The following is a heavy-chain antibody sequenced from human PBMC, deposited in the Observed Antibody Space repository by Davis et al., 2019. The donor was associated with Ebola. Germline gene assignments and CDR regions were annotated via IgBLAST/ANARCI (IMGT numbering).Heavy chain of an antibody. CDR3: AKDVSNGYNGVYYYFDY. Sequence: PGGSLRLSCAASGFTFDDYAMHWVRQAPGKGLEWVSGISWNSGSIGYADSVKGRFTISRDNAKNSLYLQMNSLRAEDTALYYCAKDVSNGYNGVYYYFDYWGQGTLVTVSS. J-gene: IGHJ4*02. CDR2: ISWNSGSI. CDR1: GFTFDDYA. D-gene: IGHD5-24*01. V-gene: IGHV3-9*01.